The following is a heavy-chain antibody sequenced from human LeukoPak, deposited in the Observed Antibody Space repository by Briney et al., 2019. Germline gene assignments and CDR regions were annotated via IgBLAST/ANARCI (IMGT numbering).Heavy chain of an antibody. CDR3: ARPSDWNSGYCSGGSCPPHY. CDR2: IYPGDSDT. D-gene: IGHD2-15*01. V-gene: IGHV5-51*01. Sequence: GESLKISCKASGYTFQTYWIGWGRQLPGKGPEWMRIIYPGDSDTRYSPSFQDQVIFSVDKSITTAYLQWTSLRASDTATYYCARPSDWNSGYCSGGSCPPHYWGQGTLVTVSS. J-gene: IGHJ4*02. CDR1: GYTFQTYW.